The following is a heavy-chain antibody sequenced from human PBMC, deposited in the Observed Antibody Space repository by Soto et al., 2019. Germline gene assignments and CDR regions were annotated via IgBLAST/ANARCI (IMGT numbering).Heavy chain of an antibody. Sequence: EVQLVEAGGGIVQPGGSLRLSCAASGFTFSTSWIHWVRQAPGKGLVWVSRINGDGGTINYADSVKGRFTISRDNAKNTVYLQMNSLSADDTAVYYCTRGGNYYFDYWGQGTLVTVSS. J-gene: IGHJ4*02. CDR3: TRGGNYYFDY. D-gene: IGHD1-7*01. V-gene: IGHV3-74*01. CDR2: INGDGGTI. CDR1: GFTFSTSW.